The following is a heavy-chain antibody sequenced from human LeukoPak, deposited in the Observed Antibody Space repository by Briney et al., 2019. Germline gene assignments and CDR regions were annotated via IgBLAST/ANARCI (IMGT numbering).Heavy chain of an antibody. Sequence: GGSLRLSCAASGFTFSSYWMSWVRQAPGKGLEWVANIKQDGSEKYYVDSVKGRFTISRDNAKNSLYLQMNSLRAEDTAAYYCAREAAGFTGGTDVWGQGTTVTVSS. V-gene: IGHV3-7*03. CDR3: AREAAGFTGGTDV. J-gene: IGHJ6*02. CDR2: IKQDGSEK. D-gene: IGHD6-19*01. CDR1: GFTFSSYW.